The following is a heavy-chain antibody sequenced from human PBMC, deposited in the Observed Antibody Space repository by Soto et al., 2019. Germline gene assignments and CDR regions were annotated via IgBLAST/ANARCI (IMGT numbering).Heavy chain of an antibody. CDR3: TRDGDGRMTTNPYYYYGMDV. J-gene: IGHJ6*02. CDR2: VYYSGGA. V-gene: IGHV4-59*01. CDR1: GGSISGYY. Sequence: SETLSLTCTVSGGSISGYYWSWIRQPPGKGLEWIGNVYYSGGAKYNPSVKRRVSISVDTSKNQFSLNLSSVTAADTAVYYCTRDGDGRMTTNPYYYYGMDVWGPGITVTVS. D-gene: IGHD2-21*02.